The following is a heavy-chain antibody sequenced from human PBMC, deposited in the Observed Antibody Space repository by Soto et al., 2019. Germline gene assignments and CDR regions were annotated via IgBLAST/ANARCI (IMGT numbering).Heavy chain of an antibody. CDR1: GFTFSSYS. Sequence: GSLRLSCAASGFTFSSYSMNWVRQAPGKGLEWVSSISSSSSYIYYADSVKGRFTISRDNAKNSLYLQMNSLRAEDTAVYYCARDLTDYSSGWYYYYYYGMDVWGQGTTVTVSS. D-gene: IGHD6-19*01. CDR3: ARDLTDYSSGWYYYYYYGMDV. V-gene: IGHV3-21*01. CDR2: ISSSSSYI. J-gene: IGHJ6*02.